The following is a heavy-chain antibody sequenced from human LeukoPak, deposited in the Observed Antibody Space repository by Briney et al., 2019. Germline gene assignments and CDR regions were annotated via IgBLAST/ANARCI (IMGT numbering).Heavy chain of an antibody. V-gene: IGHV4-59*01. D-gene: IGHD3-16*02. CDR3: AGGTYYDYVWGSYRLDN. CDR1: GGSISSYY. Sequence: PSETLSLTCTVSGGSISSYYWSWIRQPPGKGLEWIGYIYYSGSTNYNPSLKSRVTISVDTSKNQFSLKLSSVTAADTAVYYCAGGTYYDYVWGSYRLDNWGQRALVTVSS. CDR2: IYYSGST. J-gene: IGHJ4*02.